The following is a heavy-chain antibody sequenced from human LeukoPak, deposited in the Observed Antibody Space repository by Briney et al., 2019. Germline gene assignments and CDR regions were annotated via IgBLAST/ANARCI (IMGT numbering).Heavy chain of an antibody. Sequence: SQTLSLTCAISGDSVSSPSAAWNWLRQSPSRGLEWLGRTYYRSKWFINYAPFVKSRIIINPDTPKNQVSLQLNSVTPEDTAVYYCTRSDCSSGRCPGFDNWGQGTLVTVSS. CDR2: TYYRSKWFI. J-gene: IGHJ4*02. V-gene: IGHV6-1*01. CDR3: TRSDCSSGRCPGFDN. CDR1: GDSVSSPSAA. D-gene: IGHD6-19*01.